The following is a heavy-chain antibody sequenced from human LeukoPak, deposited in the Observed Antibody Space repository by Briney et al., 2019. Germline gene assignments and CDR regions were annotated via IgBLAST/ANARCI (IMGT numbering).Heavy chain of an antibody. V-gene: IGHV4-39*01. CDR1: GCSISSSSYY. J-gene: IGHJ4*02. CDR2: SYYSGSS. D-gene: IGHD3-22*01. CDR3: ARHVQDSSGYYWGFDY. Sequence: PSETLSLTCTASGCSISSSSYYWGWIRQPPGKGLVWIVSSYYSGSSYYNPSLKSRVTISVDSSKNQFSLKLSSVTAADTAVYYCARHVQDSSGYYWGFDYWGQGTLVTVSS.